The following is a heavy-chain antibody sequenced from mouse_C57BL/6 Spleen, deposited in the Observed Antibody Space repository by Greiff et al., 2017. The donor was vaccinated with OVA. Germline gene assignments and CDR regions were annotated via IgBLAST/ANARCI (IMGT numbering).Heavy chain of an antibody. CDR1: GFTFSDYY. D-gene: IGHD4-1*01. CDR2: INYDGSST. Sequence: EVKLVESEGGLVQPGSSMKLSCTASGFTFSDYYMAWVRQVPGKGLEWVANINYDGSSTYYLDSLKSRFIISRDNAKNILYLQMSSLKSEDTATYYCARERDNWEWYVDVWGTGTTVTVSS. J-gene: IGHJ1*03. V-gene: IGHV5-16*01. CDR3: ARERDNWEWYVDV.